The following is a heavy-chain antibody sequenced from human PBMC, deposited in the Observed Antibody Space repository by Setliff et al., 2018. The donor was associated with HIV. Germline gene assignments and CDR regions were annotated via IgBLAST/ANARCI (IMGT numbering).Heavy chain of an antibody. D-gene: IGHD3-3*01. CDR1: GFTFSAYA. Sequence: RGSLRLSCAASGFTFSAYAMTWVRRAPGKGLEWVSATTSNGRTTDYAESVRGRFTLSRDNSRNTLYLHMTSLRAEDTAIYYCAKAWGSGYPSFESALMFDVWGQGTLVTVSS. J-gene: IGHJ4*02. CDR3: AKAWGSGYPSFESALMFDV. CDR2: TTSNGRTT. V-gene: IGHV3-23*01.